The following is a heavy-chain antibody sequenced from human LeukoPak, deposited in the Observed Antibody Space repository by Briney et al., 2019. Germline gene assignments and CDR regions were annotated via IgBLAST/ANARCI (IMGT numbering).Heavy chain of an antibody. Sequence: ASVKVSCKASGYTFTSYGISWVRQAPGQGLEWMGWISAYSGNTNYAQKLQGRVTMTTDTSTSTAYMELRSLRSDDTAVYYCARTPATRLRFLEWLFQPLHFDYWGQGTLVTVSS. D-gene: IGHD3-3*01. CDR2: ISAYSGNT. CDR1: GYTFTSYG. V-gene: IGHV1-18*01. CDR3: ARTPATRLRFLEWLFQPLHFDY. J-gene: IGHJ4*02.